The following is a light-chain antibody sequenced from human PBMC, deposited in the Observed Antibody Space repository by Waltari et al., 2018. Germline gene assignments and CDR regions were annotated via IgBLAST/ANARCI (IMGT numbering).Light chain of an antibody. CDR2: DVA. Sequence: QSALTQPRSVSGSPGQSVTISCTGTSSDVGVYNYFSWYQQHPGKAPQLMIYDVAKPPSGVPDCFSGSTYHFSASLTSFGLQADEAADYHSCSYAGSYACGFGEGIKLPVL. V-gene: IGLV2-11*01. CDR3: CSYAGSYACG. CDR1: SSDVGVYNY. J-gene: IGLJ3*02.